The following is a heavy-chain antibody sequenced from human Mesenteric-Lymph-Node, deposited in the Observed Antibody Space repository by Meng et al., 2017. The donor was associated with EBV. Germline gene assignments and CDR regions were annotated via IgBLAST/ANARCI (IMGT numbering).Heavy chain of an antibody. J-gene: IGHJ4*02. Sequence: QGEREALGPGLVKPSPPLLLPCAGSGGSISSGGYYWTWIRQPPGKGLEWIGYMYSSGSTYYNPSLESRFAMSLDTYKNQFSLRLTSVTAADTALYYCARGAYEGSGSKFADWGQGTLVTVSS. D-gene: IGHD3-10*01. CDR2: MYSSGST. V-gene: IGHV4-30-4*01. CDR1: GGSISSGGYY. CDR3: ARGAYEGSGSKFAD.